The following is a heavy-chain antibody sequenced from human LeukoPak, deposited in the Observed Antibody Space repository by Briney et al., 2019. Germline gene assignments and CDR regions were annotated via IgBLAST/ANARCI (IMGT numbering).Heavy chain of an antibody. Sequence: SETLSLTCTVSGGSISSSSYYWGWIRQPPGKGLEWIGSIYHSGSTNYNPSLKSRVTISVDTSKNQFSLKLSSVTAADTAVYYCAVYSSSWYLLGAFDIWGQGTMVTVSS. D-gene: IGHD6-13*01. CDR1: GGSISSSSYY. J-gene: IGHJ3*02. CDR2: IYHSGST. V-gene: IGHV4-39*07. CDR3: AVYSSSWYLLGAFDI.